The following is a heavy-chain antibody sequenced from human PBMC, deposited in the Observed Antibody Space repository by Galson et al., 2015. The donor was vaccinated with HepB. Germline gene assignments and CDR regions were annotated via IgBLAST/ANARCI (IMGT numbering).Heavy chain of an antibody. V-gene: IGHV3-23*01. CDR1: GFTFSSYA. D-gene: IGHD2-15*01. J-gene: IGHJ5*02. Sequence: LRLSCAASGFTFSSYAMSWVRQAPGKGLEWVSAISGSGGSTYYADSVKGRFTISRDNSKNTLYLQMNSLRAGDTAVYYCAKAVVAADNWFDPWGQGTLVTVSS. CDR2: ISGSGGST. CDR3: AKAVVAADNWFDP.